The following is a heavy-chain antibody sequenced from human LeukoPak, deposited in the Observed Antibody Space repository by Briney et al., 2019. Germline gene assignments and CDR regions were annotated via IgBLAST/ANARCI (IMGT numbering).Heavy chain of an antibody. D-gene: IGHD2-15*01. Sequence: PSETLSLTCAVSGGSISSSNWWSWVRQPPGKGLEWIGEVYHSGSTNYNPSLKSRVSISVDKSKNQFSLKLSSVTAADTAVYYCARARRVVVGAPYYFDYWGQGTLVTVSS. J-gene: IGHJ4*02. CDR2: VYHSGST. V-gene: IGHV4-4*02. CDR1: GGSISSSNW. CDR3: ARARRVVVGAPYYFDY.